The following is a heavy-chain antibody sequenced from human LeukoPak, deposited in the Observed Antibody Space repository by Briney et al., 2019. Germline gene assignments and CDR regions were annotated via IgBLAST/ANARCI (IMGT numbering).Heavy chain of an antibody. D-gene: IGHD5-12*01. J-gene: IGHJ4*02. CDR3: AGGEYSGYDSDY. CDR2: ISNDGDT. V-gene: IGHV3-53*01. CDR1: GFTVSSNY. Sequence: GGSLRLSCAASGFTVSSNYMSWVRQGPGKGLECVSVISNDGDTYYADSVKGRFTISRDTSKNTVSLQMNSLRAEDTAVYYCAGGEYSGYDSDYWGQGTLVTVSS.